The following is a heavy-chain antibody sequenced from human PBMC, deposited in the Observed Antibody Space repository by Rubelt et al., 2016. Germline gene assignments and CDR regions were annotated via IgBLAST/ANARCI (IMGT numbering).Heavy chain of an antibody. V-gene: IGHV3-30*02. CDR1: GFTFSSYG. CDR3: AKGGNVGVTARLYYFDY. Sequence: QVQLVESGGGVVQPGGSLRLSCAASGFTFSSYGMHLVRQAPGKGLEGVAFIRYDGRNKYYADAVTGRFTLARYNSKNPLYLQMNSLRAEETGVYYGAKGGNVGVTARLYYFDYWGQGTLVTVSS. CDR2: IRYDGRNK. D-gene: IGHD2-21*02. J-gene: IGHJ4*02.